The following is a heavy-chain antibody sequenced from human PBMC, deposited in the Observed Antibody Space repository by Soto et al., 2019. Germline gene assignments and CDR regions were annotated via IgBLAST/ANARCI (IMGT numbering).Heavy chain of an antibody. CDR3: ATRNWFEP. Sequence: SETLSLTCTVSGSSISSSGYYWGSIRQPHGQALEWMGTISYSGRTYYNPSLKIRVNTSVDTSKKQFSLKLSSVPAEHTAVYYCATRNWFEPWGQGTLITVSS. CDR2: ISYSGRT. V-gene: IGHV4-39*01. J-gene: IGHJ5*02. CDR1: GSSISSSGYY.